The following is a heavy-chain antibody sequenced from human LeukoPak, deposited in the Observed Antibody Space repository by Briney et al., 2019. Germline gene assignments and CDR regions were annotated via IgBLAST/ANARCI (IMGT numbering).Heavy chain of an antibody. CDR2: IRYDGSNK. CDR3: ARVYYYGSGSQGNDY. V-gene: IGHV3-30*02. J-gene: IGHJ4*02. Sequence: GGSLRLSCAASGFTFSSYGMHWVRQAPGKGLEWVAFIRYDGSNKYYADSLKGRFTISRDNSKNTLYLQMNSLRAEDTAVYYCARVYYYGSGSQGNDYWGQGTLVTVSS. D-gene: IGHD3-10*01. CDR1: GFTFSSYG.